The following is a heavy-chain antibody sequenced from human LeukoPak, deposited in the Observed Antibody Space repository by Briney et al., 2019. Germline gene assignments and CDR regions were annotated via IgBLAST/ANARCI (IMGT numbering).Heavy chain of an antibody. CDR2: IWYDGSNK. V-gene: IGHV3-33*01. Sequence: GGSLRLSCAASGFTFSSYGMHWVRQAPGKGLEWVAVIWYDGSNKYYADSVKGRFTISRDNSKNTLYLQMNSLRAEDTAVYYCARDLNSGSYSGYYYYGMDVWGQGTTVTVSS. CDR3: ARDLNSGSYSGYYYYGMDV. CDR1: GFTFSSYG. D-gene: IGHD1-26*01. J-gene: IGHJ6*02.